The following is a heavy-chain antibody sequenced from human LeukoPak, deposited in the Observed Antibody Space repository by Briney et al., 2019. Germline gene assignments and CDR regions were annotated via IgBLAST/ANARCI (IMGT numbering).Heavy chain of an antibody. D-gene: IGHD6-13*01. CDR1: GASISSYY. J-gene: IGHJ5*02. V-gene: IGHV4-59*08. CDR2: ISYSGST. CDR3: ARLSPSGYSSNWAWFDP. Sequence: SETLSLTCTVSGASISSYYWSWIRQPPGKGLEWIGYISYSGSTNYNPSLKSRVTISVDTSKNQFSLKLSSVTAADTAVYYCARLSPSGYSSNWAWFDPWGQGTLVTVSS.